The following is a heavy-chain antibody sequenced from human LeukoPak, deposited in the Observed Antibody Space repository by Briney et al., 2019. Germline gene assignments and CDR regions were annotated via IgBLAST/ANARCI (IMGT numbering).Heavy chain of an antibody. J-gene: IGHJ6*02. D-gene: IGHD3-9*01. Sequence: GGSLRLSCAASGFTFSSYAMSWVRQAPGKGLEWASAISGSGGSTYYADSVKGRFTISRDNSKNTLYLQMNSLRAEDTAVYYCAKDGLPVLRYFDWLPYGMDVWGQGTTVTVSS. V-gene: IGHV3-23*01. CDR3: AKDGLPVLRYFDWLPYGMDV. CDR1: GFTFSSYA. CDR2: ISGSGGST.